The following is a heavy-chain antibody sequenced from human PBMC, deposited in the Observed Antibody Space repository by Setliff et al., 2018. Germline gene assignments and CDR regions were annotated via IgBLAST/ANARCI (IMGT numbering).Heavy chain of an antibody. CDR1: GFTFSRYG. CDR3: AKLGIDDFDI. D-gene: IGHD7-27*01. V-gene: IGHV3-NL1*01. CDR2: VDQGANT. Sequence: GGSLRLSCAASGFTFSRYGMHWVRQAPGKGLEFVSGVDQGANTYYGDSVKGRFTISRDDNTVYLQMNSLRPEDTAVYFCAKLGIDDFDIWGQGTMVTVSS. J-gene: IGHJ3*02.